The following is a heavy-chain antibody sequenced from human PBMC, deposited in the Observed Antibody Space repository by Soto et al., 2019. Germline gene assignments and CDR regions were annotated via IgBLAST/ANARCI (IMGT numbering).Heavy chain of an antibody. Sequence: QIQLVQSGAEVKKPGASVKVSCKASGYTFSSYHITWVRQAPGQGLEWMGWISAYNGNTNYAQNLQGRVTMTTDPSPSTAYMELRSVRSDETAVYYCARDLPPVDYWGQGTLVTVSS. V-gene: IGHV1-18*01. CDR1: GYTFSSYH. J-gene: IGHJ4*02. CDR2: ISAYNGNT. CDR3: ARDLPPVDY.